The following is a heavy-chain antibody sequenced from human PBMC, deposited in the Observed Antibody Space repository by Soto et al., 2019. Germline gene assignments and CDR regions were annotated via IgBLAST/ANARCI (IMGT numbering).Heavy chain of an antibody. D-gene: IGHD3-10*01. V-gene: IGHV3-48*01. CDR2: ISSSSSTI. CDR1: GFTFSSYS. J-gene: IGHJ5*02. Sequence: GGSLRLSCAASGFTFSSYSMNWVRQAPGKGLEWVSYISSSSSTIYYADSVKGRFTISRDNAKNSLYLKMNSLSAEDTAVYYCARAPQLLWGWFDPWGQGTLVTVAS. CDR3: ARAPQLLWGWFDP.